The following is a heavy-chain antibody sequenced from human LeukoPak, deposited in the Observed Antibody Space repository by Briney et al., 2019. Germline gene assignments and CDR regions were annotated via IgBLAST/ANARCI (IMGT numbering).Heavy chain of an antibody. D-gene: IGHD5-24*01. CDR1: GGTFSSYA. Sequence: GASVKVSCKASGGTFSSYAISWVRQAPGRGLEWMGGIIPIFGTANYAQKFQGRVTITADESTSTAYMELSSLRSEDTAVYYCARAPNVEMAAYFDYWGQGTLVTVSS. CDR2: IIPIFGTA. V-gene: IGHV1-69*13. CDR3: ARAPNVEMAAYFDY. J-gene: IGHJ4*02.